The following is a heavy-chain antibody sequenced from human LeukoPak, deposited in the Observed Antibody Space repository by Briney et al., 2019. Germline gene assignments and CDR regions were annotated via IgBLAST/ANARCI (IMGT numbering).Heavy chain of an antibody. V-gene: IGHV4-34*01. CDR1: GGSFSGYY. CDR3: AREHYSSGWLPLDY. D-gene: IGHD6-19*01. CDR2: INHSGST. J-gene: IGHJ4*02. Sequence: SETLSLTCAVYGGSFSGYYWSWIRQPPGKGLEWIGEINHSGSTNYSPSLKSRVTISVDTSKNQFSLKLSSVTAADTAVYYCAREHYSSGWLPLDYWGQGTLVTVSS.